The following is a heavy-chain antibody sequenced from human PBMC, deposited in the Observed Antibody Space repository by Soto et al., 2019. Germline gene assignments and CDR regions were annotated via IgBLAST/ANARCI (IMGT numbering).Heavy chain of an antibody. CDR1: GGSISSGGYY. CDR2: IYYSGST. Sequence: SETLSLTCAVSGGSISSGGYYWSRIRQPPGKGLEWIGYIYYSGSTNYNPSLKSRVTISVDTSKNQFSLKLSSVTAADTAVYYCARRYGASFDYWGQGTLVTVSS. V-gene: IGHV4-61*08. CDR3: ARRYGASFDY. D-gene: IGHD4-17*01. J-gene: IGHJ4*02.